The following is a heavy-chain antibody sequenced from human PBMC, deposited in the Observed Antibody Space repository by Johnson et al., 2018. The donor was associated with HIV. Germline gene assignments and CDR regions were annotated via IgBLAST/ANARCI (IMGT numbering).Heavy chain of an antibody. D-gene: IGHD6-19*01. V-gene: IGHV3-20*01. CDR2: INWNGGST. CDR1: GIIFDDYG. Sequence: VQLVESGGGLVQPGGSLRLSCAASGIIFDDYGMSWVRQAPGKGLEWVCGINWNGGSTSYADSVKGRFTISRDNAKNSLYLQMNSLRAEDTALCDCARDLTVAGIGHYAFDIWGQGTMVTVSS. J-gene: IGHJ3*02. CDR3: ARDLTVAGIGHYAFDI.